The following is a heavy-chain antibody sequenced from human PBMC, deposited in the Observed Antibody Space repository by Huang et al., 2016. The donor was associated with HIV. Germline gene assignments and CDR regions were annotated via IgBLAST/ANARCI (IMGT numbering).Heavy chain of an antibody. J-gene: IGHJ4*02. V-gene: IGHV4-34*01. D-gene: IGHD3-22*01. Sequence: QVQLQQWGAGLLKPSETLSLTCAVYGESFSGYYWTWIRQTTGKGLEWIGELNQSGSTKYNPSLKNRVNMSVETYKNQFSLELRSVTAADTAVYYCARGSARYYYDSSGYRRSPSFDYWGQGTLVTVSS. CDR3: ARGSARYYYDSSGYRRSPSFDY. CDR2: LNQSGST. CDR1: GESFSGYY.